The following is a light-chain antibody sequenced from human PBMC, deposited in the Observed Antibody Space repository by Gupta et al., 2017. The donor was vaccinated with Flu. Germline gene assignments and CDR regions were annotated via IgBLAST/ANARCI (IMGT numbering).Light chain of an antibody. CDR1: SSDVGGYNY. CDR3: SSYTRSNSLE. J-gene: IGLJ3*02. V-gene: IGLV2-14*01. CDR2: EVI. Sequence: QSALTQPASVSGSPGQSITISCTGTSSDVGGYNYVSWYQQHPGKAPKLMIYEVINRPSGVSNRCSGSKSGNTASLHISGLQDEDEADYYCSSYTRSNSLEFGGGTKLTVL.